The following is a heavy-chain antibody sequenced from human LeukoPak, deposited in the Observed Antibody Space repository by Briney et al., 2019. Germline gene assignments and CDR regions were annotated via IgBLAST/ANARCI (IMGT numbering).Heavy chain of an antibody. J-gene: IGHJ3*02. CDR2: ISAYNGNT. CDR3: ARLRIRQWLPHGAFDI. Sequence: ASVKVSCKASGYTFTSYGISWVRQAPGQGLEWMGWISAYNGNTNYAQKLQGRVTMTTDTSTSTAYMELRSLRSDDTAVYYCARLRIRQWLPHGAFDIWGQGTMVTVSS. D-gene: IGHD6-19*01. CDR1: GYTFTSYG. V-gene: IGHV1-18*01.